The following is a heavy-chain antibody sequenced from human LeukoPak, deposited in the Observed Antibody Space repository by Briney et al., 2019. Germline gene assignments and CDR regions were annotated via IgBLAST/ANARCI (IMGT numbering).Heavy chain of an antibody. CDR2: TSVSGSTK. Sequence: PGGPLRHPCVASGITFSDYYMNWIRQAPGQGLDWVAYTSVSGSTKYYADPARGRITISRDNAKNSLYLQMNSLRVEDTAVYYCARGGYCSNVVCYTSRRLEYWGQRTLVSVSS. V-gene: IGHV3-11*01. CDR3: ARGGYCSNVVCYTSRRLEY. J-gene: IGHJ4*02. CDR1: GITFSDYY. D-gene: IGHD2-8*01.